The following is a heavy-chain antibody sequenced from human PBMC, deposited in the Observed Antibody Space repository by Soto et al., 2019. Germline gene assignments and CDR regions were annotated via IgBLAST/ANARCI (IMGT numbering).Heavy chain of an antibody. Sequence: ELQLVESGGGLVKPGGSLRLSCAASGFSFSNGWMSWVRQAPGKGLEWVGRIKSKTDGETTDYAAPVKGRFTISRDDSKNTLYLQMNSLKIEDTAVYYCTTHEWEWGQGTLVTVSS. CDR1: GFSFSNGW. J-gene: IGHJ4*02. V-gene: IGHV3-15*05. CDR2: IKSKTDGETT. CDR3: TTHEWE. D-gene: IGHD1-26*01.